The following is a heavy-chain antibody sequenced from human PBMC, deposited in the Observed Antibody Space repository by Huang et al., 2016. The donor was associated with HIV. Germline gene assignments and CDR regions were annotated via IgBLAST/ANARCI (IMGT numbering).Heavy chain of an antibody. D-gene: IGHD1-7*01. CDR3: ARDARELRDYLVRFNWFAP. CDR2: SKTKTGNA. Sequence: QVQLVQSGSEFKKPGASVRVSCKASGYSFSDYAVNWVRQARGQGLAGRGWSKTKTGNATYGQGFRGRFGFSVDTSVKTAYLHISSLKTEDAAVYYCARDARELRDYLVRFNWFAPWGQGTLVTVSS. J-gene: IGHJ5*02. CDR1: GYSFSDYA. V-gene: IGHV7-4-1*02.